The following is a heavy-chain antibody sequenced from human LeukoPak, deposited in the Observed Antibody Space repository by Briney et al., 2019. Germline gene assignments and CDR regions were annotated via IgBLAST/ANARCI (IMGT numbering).Heavy chain of an antibody. CDR1: GYTFTGYY. CDR3: ARAIVATMGLDY. D-gene: IGHD5-12*01. CDR2: INPNSGGT. Sequence: GASVKVSCKASGYTFTGYYMHWVRQAPGQGLEWMGWINPNSGGTNYAQKFQGRVTMTRDTSISTAYMELSRLRSDNTAVYYCARAIVATMGLDYWGQGTLVTVSS. V-gene: IGHV1-2*02. J-gene: IGHJ4*02.